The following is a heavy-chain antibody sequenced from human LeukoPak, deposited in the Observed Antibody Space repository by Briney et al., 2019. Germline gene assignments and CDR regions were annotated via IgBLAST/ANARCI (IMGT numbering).Heavy chain of an antibody. J-gene: IGHJ4*02. V-gene: IGHV4-34*01. Sequence: AGGSLRLSCAASGFTFSTAWMSWVRQAPGKGLEWIGEINHSGSTNYNPSLKSRVTISVDTSKNQFSLKLSSVTAADTAVYYCARGPQDPIAAAGTSEYYFDYWGQGTLVTVCS. CDR2: INHSGST. CDR3: ARGPQDPIAAAGTSEYYFDY. D-gene: IGHD6-13*01. CDR1: GFTFSTAW.